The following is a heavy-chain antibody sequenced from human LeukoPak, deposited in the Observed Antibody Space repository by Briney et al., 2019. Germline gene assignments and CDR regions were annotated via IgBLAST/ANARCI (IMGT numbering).Heavy chain of an antibody. CDR3: ARERSETPQQLVRAPDY. D-gene: IGHD6-13*01. CDR2: INTNTGNP. CDR1: GYTFTSYA. Sequence: ASVKVSCKASGYTFTSYAMNWVRQAPGQGLEWMGWINTNTGNPTYAQGFTGRFVFSLDTSVSTAYLQISSLKAEDTAVYYCARERSETPQQLVRAPDYWGQGTLVTVSS. J-gene: IGHJ4*02. V-gene: IGHV7-4-1*02.